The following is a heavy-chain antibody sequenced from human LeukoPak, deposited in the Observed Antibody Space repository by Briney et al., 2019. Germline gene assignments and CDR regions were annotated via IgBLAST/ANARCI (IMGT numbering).Heavy chain of an antibody. D-gene: IGHD6-19*01. V-gene: IGHV4-4*02. Sequence: SETLSLTCAVSGGSISSNNWWGWVRQPPGKGLEWIGEIYHSGSTYYNPSLKSRVTISVDRSKNQSSLKLSSVTAADTAVYYCARVTQAVAAPDYWGQGTLVTVSS. CDR1: GGSISSNNW. J-gene: IGHJ4*02. CDR2: IYHSGST. CDR3: ARVTQAVAAPDY.